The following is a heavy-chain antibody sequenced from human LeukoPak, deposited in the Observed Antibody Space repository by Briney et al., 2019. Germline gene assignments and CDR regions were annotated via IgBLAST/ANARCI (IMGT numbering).Heavy chain of an antibody. CDR1: GYTFTGYY. CDR2: INPNSGGT. V-gene: IGHV1-2*02. J-gene: IGHJ6*03. Sequence: ASVKVSCKASGYTFTGYYMHWVRQAPGQGLEWMGWINPNSGGTNYAQKFQGRVTMTRDTSISTAYMELSRLRSDDTAVYYWAREAGYSSGWYPAAQKYYYYYMAVWGKGTPVTVS. D-gene: IGHD6-19*01. CDR3: AREAGYSSGWYPAAQKYYYYYMAV.